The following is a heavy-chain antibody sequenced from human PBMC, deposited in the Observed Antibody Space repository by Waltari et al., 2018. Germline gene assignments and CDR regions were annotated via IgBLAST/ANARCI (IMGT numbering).Heavy chain of an antibody. Sequence: EVQLVESGGGLVQPGGSLRLSCAASGFTFSSYSMNWVRQAPGQGLEWVSYISSMSSTIYYADSVKGRFTISRDNAKNSLYLQMNSLRAEDTAVYYCARGSYYDFWSGYYSNRDNWFDPWGQGTLVTVSS. J-gene: IGHJ5*02. D-gene: IGHD3-3*01. CDR3: ARGSYYDFWSGYYSNRDNWFDP. V-gene: IGHV3-48*04. CDR2: ISSMSSTI. CDR1: GFTFSSYS.